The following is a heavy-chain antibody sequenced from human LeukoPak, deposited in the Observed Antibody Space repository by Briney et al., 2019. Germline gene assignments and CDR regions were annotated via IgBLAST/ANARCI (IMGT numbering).Heavy chain of an antibody. CDR3: AVVVVAATAFDI. J-gene: IGHJ3*02. V-gene: IGHV3-74*01. D-gene: IGHD2-15*01. Sequence: GGSLRLSCAASGFTFSSYWMHWVSHAPGNGRVWVSRIDSDGRSTSYADSVKGRFTISRDNAKNTLYLKMNSLRAEDTAVYYCAVVVVAATAFDIWGQGTMVTVSS. CDR1: GFTFSSYW. CDR2: IDSDGRST.